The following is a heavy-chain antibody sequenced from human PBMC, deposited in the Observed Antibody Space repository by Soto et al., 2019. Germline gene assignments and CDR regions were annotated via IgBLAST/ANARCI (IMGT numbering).Heavy chain of an antibody. J-gene: IGHJ5*02. Sequence: GGSLRLSCAASGFTFSSYAMHWVRQAPGKGLEWVAVISYDGSNKYYADSVKGRFTISRDNSKNTLYLQMNSLRAEDTAVYYCARAPSGDDNGLDPWGQGTLVTVSS. D-gene: IGHD4-17*01. CDR2: ISYDGSNK. CDR1: GFTFSSYA. V-gene: IGHV3-30-3*01. CDR3: ARAPSGDDNGLDP.